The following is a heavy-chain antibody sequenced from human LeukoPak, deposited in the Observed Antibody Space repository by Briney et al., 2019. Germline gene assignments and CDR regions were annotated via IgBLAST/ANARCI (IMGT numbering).Heavy chain of an antibody. CDR3: ARETILAVAGDF. J-gene: IGHJ4*02. V-gene: IGHV3-48*01. CDR2: ISSTSITM. Sequence: PGGSLRLSCAASGFTFNRNNMNWVRQLPGKGMEWVSYISSTSITMYYADSVKGRFTISRDNAKNSLYLQMNSLRADDTAAYYCARETILAVAGDFWGQGTLVTVSS. CDR1: GFTFNRNN. D-gene: IGHD6-19*01.